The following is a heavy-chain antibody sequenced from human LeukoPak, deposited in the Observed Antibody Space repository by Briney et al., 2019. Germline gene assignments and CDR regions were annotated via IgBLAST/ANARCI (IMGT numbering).Heavy chain of an antibody. CDR2: IYHSGST. V-gene: IGHV4-38-2*01. D-gene: IGHD3-3*01. CDR3: ARLVSLDYDFWSGYGQLFDP. CDR1: GYSISSGYY. Sequence: SETLSLTCAVSGYSISSGYYWGWIRQPPGKGLEWIGSIYHSGSTYYNPSLKSRVTISVDTSKNQFSLKLSSVTSADTAVYYCARLVSLDYDFWSGYGQLFDPWGQGTLVTVSS. J-gene: IGHJ5*02.